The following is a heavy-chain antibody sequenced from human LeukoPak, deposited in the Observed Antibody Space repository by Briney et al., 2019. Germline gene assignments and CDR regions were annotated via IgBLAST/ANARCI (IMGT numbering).Heavy chain of an antibody. Sequence: GGSLRLSCAASGFIFSNYAMSWVRQAPGKGPEWVSCISGSGSDTYYADSVKGRITISRDNSKNMVFLQMNSLGAADTAIYYRAKERRITMAGSVDYFDYWGQGTLVTVSS. V-gene: IGHV3-23*01. CDR3: AKERRITMAGSVDYFDY. CDR1: GFIFSNYA. CDR2: ISGSGSDT. D-gene: IGHD6-19*01. J-gene: IGHJ4*02.